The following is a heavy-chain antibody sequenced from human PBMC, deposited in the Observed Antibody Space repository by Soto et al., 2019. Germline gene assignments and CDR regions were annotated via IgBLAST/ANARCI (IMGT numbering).Heavy chain of an antibody. CDR3: ARGRTVNFYGMDV. D-gene: IGHD4-17*01. V-gene: IGHV1-2*02. CDR1: GYTFTDHD. CDR2: INPHSGDT. Sequence: QVQLVQSGAEVKKPGASVKVSYVASGYTFTDHDIHWVRQDPGQGLEWMGWINPHSGDTIDAQKFQGRVTLTMDTCISRAYMDMGRLRSDDTAVYYCARGRTVNFYGMDVWGQGTTVTVSS. J-gene: IGHJ6*02.